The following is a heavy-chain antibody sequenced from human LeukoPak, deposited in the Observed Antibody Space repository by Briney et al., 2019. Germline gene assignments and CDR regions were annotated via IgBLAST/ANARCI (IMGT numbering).Heavy chain of an antibody. CDR3: AKAHSISWPYAFDS. J-gene: IGHJ4*02. CDR1: GFTFSSYA. V-gene: IGHV3-23*01. CDR2: ISGNGGRT. D-gene: IGHD6-13*01. Sequence: GGSLRLSCAASGFTFSSYAMSWVRQAPGKGLEWVSAISGNGGRTYSADSVQGRFTISRDNSRNTVYLQMDNLRAEDSAMYYCAKAHSISWPYAFDSWGQGTLVTVSS.